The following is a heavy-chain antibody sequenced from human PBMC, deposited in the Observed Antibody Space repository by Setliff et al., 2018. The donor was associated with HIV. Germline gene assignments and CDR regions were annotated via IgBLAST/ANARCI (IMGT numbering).Heavy chain of an antibody. V-gene: IGHV3-15*05. CDR2: IKSKSDGGTT. Sequence: GSLRLSCETSGFIFTNAWMGWVRQSPRKGLEWLARIKSKSDGGTTSYAAPVKDRFTISRDDSRNTLYLQMNSMKSDDTATYYCVGHYYDPLTGYYVWFFDVWGRGTLVTVSS. D-gene: IGHD3-9*01. CDR3: VGHYYDPLTGYYVWFFDV. CDR1: GFIFTNAW. J-gene: IGHJ2*01.